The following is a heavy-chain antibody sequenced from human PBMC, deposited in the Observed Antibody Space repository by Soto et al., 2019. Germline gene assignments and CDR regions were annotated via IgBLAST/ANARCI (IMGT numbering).Heavy chain of an antibody. CDR2: ISSSSSYI. CDR3: ARAQRGVTWYYGMDV. V-gene: IGHV3-21*01. CDR1: GFTFSSYS. J-gene: IGHJ6*02. Sequence: GGALRLSCAASGFTFSSYSMNWVRQAPGKGLEWVSSISSSSSYIYYADSVKGRFTISRDNAKNSLYLQMNSLRAEDTAVYYCARAQRGVTWYYGMDVWGQGTTVTVSS. D-gene: IGHD3-16*01.